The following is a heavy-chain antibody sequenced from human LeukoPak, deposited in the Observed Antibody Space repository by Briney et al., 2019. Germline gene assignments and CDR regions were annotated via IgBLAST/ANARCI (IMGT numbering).Heavy chain of an antibody. J-gene: IGHJ5*02. CDR2: INHSGST. V-gene: IGHV4-34*01. Sequence: KSSETLSLTCAVYGGSFSGYYWSWIRQPPGKGLEWIGEINHSGSTNYNPSLKSRVTISVDTSKNQFSLKLSSVTAADTAVYYCARGPPRITIFGVARIDWFDPWGQGTLVTVSS. CDR3: ARGPPRITIFGVARIDWFDP. D-gene: IGHD3-3*01. CDR1: GGSFSGYY.